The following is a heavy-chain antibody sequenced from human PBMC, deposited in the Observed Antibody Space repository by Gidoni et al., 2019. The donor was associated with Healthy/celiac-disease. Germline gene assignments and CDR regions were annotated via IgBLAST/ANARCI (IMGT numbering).Heavy chain of an antibody. V-gene: IGHV5-51*01. CDR2: IYPGDSDT. CDR3: ARLSWYYYGSGSYFPLAWGEYFQH. J-gene: IGHJ1*01. Sequence: EVQLVQSGAEVKKPGESLKISCKGSGYSFTSYWIGWVRQMPGKGLEWMGIIYPGDSDTRYSPSFQGQVTISADKSSSTAYLQWSSLKASDTAMYYCARLSWYYYGSGSYFPLAWGEYFQHWGQGTLVTVSS. D-gene: IGHD3-10*01. CDR1: GYSFTSYW.